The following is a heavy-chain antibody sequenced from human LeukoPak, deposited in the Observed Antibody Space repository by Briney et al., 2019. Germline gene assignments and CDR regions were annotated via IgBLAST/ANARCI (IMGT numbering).Heavy chain of an antibody. V-gene: IGHV1-69*13. J-gene: IGHJ4*02. D-gene: IGHD3-10*01. Sequence: SVKVSCKASGGTFSSYAISWVRQAPGQGLEWMGGIIPIFGTANYAQKFQGRVTITADESTSTAYMELSSLRSEDTAVYYCARGKDYGSGSYYKDWGQGTLVTVSS. CDR1: GGTFSSYA. CDR2: IIPIFGTA. CDR3: ARGKDYGSGSYYKD.